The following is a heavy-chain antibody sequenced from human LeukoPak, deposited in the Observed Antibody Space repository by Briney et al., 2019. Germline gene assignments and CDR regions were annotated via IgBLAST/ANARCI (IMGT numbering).Heavy chain of an antibody. V-gene: IGHV1-8*03. CDR2: TNPNSGNT. CDR1: GYTFTSYD. CDR3: ARSSTVTTYAFDI. Sequence: ASVKVSCKASGYTFTSYDINWVRQATGQGLEWMGWTNPNSGNTGYAQKFQGRVTITRNTSISTAYMELSSLRSEDTAVYYCARSSTVTTYAFDIWGQGTMVTVSS. D-gene: IGHD4-17*01. J-gene: IGHJ3*02.